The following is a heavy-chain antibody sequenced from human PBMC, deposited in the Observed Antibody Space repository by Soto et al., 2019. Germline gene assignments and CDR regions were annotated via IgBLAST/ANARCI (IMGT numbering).Heavy chain of an antibody. V-gene: IGHV3-30-3*01. CDR3: ARVRGQKADY. Sequence: GGSLRLSCAASGFTFSSYAMHWVRQAPGKGLEWVAVISYDGSNKYYADSVKGRFTTSRDNSKNTLYLQMSSLRAEDTAVYYCARVRGQKADYWGQGTLVTVSS. CDR2: ISYDGSNK. J-gene: IGHJ4*02. CDR1: GFTFSSYA. D-gene: IGHD3-10*01.